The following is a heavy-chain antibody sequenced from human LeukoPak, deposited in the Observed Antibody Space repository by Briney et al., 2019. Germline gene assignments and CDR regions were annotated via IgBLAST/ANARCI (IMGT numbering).Heavy chain of an antibody. CDR2: ISGSGGST. D-gene: IGHD5/OR15-5a*01. Sequence: GGSLRLSCAASGFTFSSYAMSWVRQAPGKGVEWVSAISGSGGSTYYADSVKGRFTISRDNSKNTLYLQMNSLRAEDTAVYYCAKSLRSTRQFDYWGQGTLVTVSS. CDR3: AKSLRSTRQFDY. CDR1: GFTFSSYA. V-gene: IGHV3-23*01. J-gene: IGHJ4*02.